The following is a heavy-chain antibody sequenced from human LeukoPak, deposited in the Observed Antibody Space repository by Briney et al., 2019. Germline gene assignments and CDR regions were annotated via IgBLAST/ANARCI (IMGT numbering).Heavy chain of an antibody. CDR3: AKEFNRGLPDY. CDR2: ISYDGSNE. Sequence: GGSLRLSCAASGFTFSTYGMHWVRRAPGKGLEWVAVISYDGSNEYYADSVEGRFTISRDNSKNTLYLQMSSLRAEGTAVYYCAKEFNRGLPDYWGQGTLVTVPS. J-gene: IGHJ4*02. D-gene: IGHD2-21*01. CDR1: GFTFSTYG. V-gene: IGHV3-30*18.